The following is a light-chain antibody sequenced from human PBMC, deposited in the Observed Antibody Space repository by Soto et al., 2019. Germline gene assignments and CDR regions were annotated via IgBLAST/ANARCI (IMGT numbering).Light chain of an antibody. CDR3: QSYDTNTVV. J-gene: IGLJ2*01. Sequence: NFVLTQLHCVSESPGKTVTISCTRSSGSIGSNSVQWYQQRPGSAPSIVIYEDDQRPSGVPNRFAGSIDRSSNSASLTISGLQTEDEADYYCQSYDTNTVVFGGGTKLTVL. CDR1: SGSIGSNS. CDR2: EDD. V-gene: IGLV6-57*04.